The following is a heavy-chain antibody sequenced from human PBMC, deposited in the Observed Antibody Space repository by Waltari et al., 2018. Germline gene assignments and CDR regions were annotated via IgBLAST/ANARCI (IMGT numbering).Heavy chain of an antibody. D-gene: IGHD3-22*01. CDR2: IIPILGTA. Sequence: QVQLVQSGAEVKKPGSSVKVSCKASGGTFSSYAISWVRQAPGQGLEWMGGIIPILGTANYAQKFQGRVTITTDESTSTAYMELSSRRSEDTAVYYCARWGDYYDSSGLKLHAFDIWGQGTMVTVSS. V-gene: IGHV1-69*05. J-gene: IGHJ3*02. CDR3: ARWGDYYDSSGLKLHAFDI. CDR1: GGTFSSYA.